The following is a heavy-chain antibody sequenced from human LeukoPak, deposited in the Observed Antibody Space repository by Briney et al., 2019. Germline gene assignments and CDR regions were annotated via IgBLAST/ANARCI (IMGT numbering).Heavy chain of an antibody. CDR1: GGSISGYY. CDR3: AREGARWEPSFSAFDI. J-gene: IGHJ3*02. CDR2: IYYSGST. D-gene: IGHD1-26*01. V-gene: IGHV4-59*01. Sequence: SETLSLTCTVSGGSISGYYWSWIRQPPGKGLEWIGYIYYSGSTSYNPSLKSRVTISVDTSKNQFSLKLSSVTAADTAVYYCAREGARWEPSFSAFDIWGQGTMVTVSS.